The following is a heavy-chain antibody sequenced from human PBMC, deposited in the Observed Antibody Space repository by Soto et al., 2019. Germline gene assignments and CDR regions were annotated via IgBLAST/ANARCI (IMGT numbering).Heavy chain of an antibody. Sequence: PGGSLRLSCAASGFTFSSYAMHWVRQAPGKGLEWVAVISYDGSNKYYADSVKGRFTISRDNSKNTLYLQMNSLRAEDTAVYYCARPNSYGKKNYYYYYGMDVWGQGTTVTVSS. CDR3: ARPNSYGKKNYYYYYGMDV. CDR2: ISYDGSNK. D-gene: IGHD5-18*01. J-gene: IGHJ6*02. V-gene: IGHV3-30-3*01. CDR1: GFTFSSYA.